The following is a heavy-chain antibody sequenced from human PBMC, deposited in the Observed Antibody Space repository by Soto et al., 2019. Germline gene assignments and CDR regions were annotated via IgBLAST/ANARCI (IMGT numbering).Heavy chain of an antibody. D-gene: IGHD7-27*01. Sequence: GGSLRLSCAASGFTLSNYWMTWVRQAPGKGLEWVANINKDGSQKNYVDSVKGRFTIARDNGQNSLSLQMNSLRVEDTAVYYCVRELGLAYWGQGALVTVSS. J-gene: IGHJ4*02. V-gene: IGHV3-7*03. CDR3: VRELGLAY. CDR1: GFTLSNYW. CDR2: INKDGSQK.